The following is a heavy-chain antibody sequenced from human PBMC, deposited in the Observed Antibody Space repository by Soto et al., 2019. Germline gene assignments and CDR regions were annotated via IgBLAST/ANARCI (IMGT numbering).Heavy chain of an antibody. J-gene: IGHJ2*01. Sequence: DVQLLESGGGLVQPGGSLRLSCAASGFTFRSFPWSWVRRAPGRGREWVSGISGSGISTHYADSVKGRFTVSRDNSKNTLYLQMNSLRAEDTAVYNCAKEPVGPDWYFDLWGRGTLVTVSS. V-gene: IGHV3-23*01. CDR3: AKEPVGPDWYFDL. CDR1: GFTFRSFP. CDR2: ISGSGIST.